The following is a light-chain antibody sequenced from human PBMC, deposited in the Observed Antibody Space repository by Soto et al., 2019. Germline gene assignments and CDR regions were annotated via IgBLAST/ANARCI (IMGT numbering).Light chain of an antibody. CDR2: GAS. V-gene: IGKV3-20*01. CDR3: QQYDSSPLT. CDR1: QSVSSSY. Sequence: EIVLTQSPGTLSLSPGERATLSCRASQSVSSSYLAWYQQKPGQAPRLLIYGASSRAIGIPDRFSGSGSGTDLTLTISRLEPEDFAVYYCQQYDSSPLTFGGGTKVEIK. J-gene: IGKJ4*01.